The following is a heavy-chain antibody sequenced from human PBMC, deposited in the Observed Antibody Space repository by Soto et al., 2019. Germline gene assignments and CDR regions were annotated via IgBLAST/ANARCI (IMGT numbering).Heavy chain of an antibody. CDR2: ISYDGSNK. J-gene: IGHJ4*02. V-gene: IGHV3-30*18. CDR1: GFTFSSYA. Sequence: GGSLRLSCAASGFTFSSYAMRWVRQAPGKGLEWVAVISYDGSNKYYADSVKGRFTISRDNSKNTLYLQMNSLRAEDTAVYYCAKDRSNGDADYWGQGTLVTVSS. D-gene: IGHD4-17*01. CDR3: AKDRSNGDADY.